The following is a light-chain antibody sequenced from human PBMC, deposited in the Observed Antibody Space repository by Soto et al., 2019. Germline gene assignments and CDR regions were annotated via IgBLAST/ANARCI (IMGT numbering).Light chain of an antibody. CDR2: DAS. Sequence: EIVLTQSPATLSLSPGERATLSCRASQSVSTYLAWYQQRPGQAPRLLIYDASYRATDIPPRFSGSGSGTDFTLTISSIEHEDFAFYYCQQRRSWPPTISFGQGTLLDIK. V-gene: IGKV3-11*01. CDR3: QQRRSWPPTIS. CDR1: QSVSTY. J-gene: IGKJ5*01.